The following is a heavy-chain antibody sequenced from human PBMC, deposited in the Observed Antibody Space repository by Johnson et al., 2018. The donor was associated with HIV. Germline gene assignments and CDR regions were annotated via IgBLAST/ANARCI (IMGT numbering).Heavy chain of an antibody. CDR1: GFTFSSYA. CDR3: ATGVVVTAMNDAFDI. CDR2: INWNGGST. V-gene: IGHV3-20*04. D-gene: IGHD2-21*02. J-gene: IGHJ3*02. Sequence: VQLVESGGGVVQPGRSLRLSCAASGFTFSSYAMHWVRQAPGKGLEWVSGINWNGGSTGYADSVKGRFTISRENAKNSLYLQMNSLRAEDTALYYCATGVVVTAMNDAFDIWGQGTMVTVSS.